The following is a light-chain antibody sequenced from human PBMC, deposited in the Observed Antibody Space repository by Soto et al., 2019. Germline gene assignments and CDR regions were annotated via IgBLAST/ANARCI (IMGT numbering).Light chain of an antibody. CDR3: QSYDSSLTVV. CDR2: GNI. V-gene: IGLV1-40*01. J-gene: IGLJ2*01. Sequence: QAVVTQPPSVSGAPGQRVTISCTGSSSNIGAGYDVHWYQQVPGTAPKLLIYGNINRPSGVPDRFSGSKSGTSASLAITGLQADDEADYYCQSYDSSLTVVFGGGIKLTVL. CDR1: SSNIGAGYD.